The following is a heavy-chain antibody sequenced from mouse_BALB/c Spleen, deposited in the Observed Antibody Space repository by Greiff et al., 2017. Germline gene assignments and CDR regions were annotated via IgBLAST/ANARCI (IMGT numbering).Heavy chain of an antibody. J-gene: IGHJ3*01. V-gene: IGHV3-2*02. CDR2: ISYSGST. Sequence: EVKLVESGPGLVKPSQSLSLTCTVTGYSITSDYAWNWIRQFPGNKLEWMGYISYSGSTSYNPSLKSRISITRDTSKNQFFLQLNCVTTEDTATYYCAREGMYGNFPAYWGQGTLVTVSA. CDR1: GYSITSDYA. CDR3: AREGMYGNFPAY. D-gene: IGHD2-10*02.